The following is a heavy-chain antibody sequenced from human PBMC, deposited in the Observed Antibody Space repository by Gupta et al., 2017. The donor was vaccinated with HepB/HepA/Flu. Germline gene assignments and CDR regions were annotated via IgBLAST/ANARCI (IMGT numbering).Heavy chain of an antibody. CDR2: IGSDMRP. CDR3: AKDLHFWSGMDV. V-gene: IGHV3-23*01. J-gene: IGHJ6*03. CDR1: GFSFGGTA. Sequence: EVQLLESGGGLVQPGGSLRLSCAVSGFSFGGTARNWGRQAPGKGLEWVSGIGSDMRPHYTDSVRGRFTISRDNSENTMYLQMSSLRAEDTAVYYCAKDLHFWSGMDVWGKGTTVTVSS. D-gene: IGHD3-3*02.